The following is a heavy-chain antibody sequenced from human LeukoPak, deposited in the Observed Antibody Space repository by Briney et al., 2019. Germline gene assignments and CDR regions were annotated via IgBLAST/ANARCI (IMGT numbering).Heavy chain of an antibody. D-gene: IGHD2-2*01. V-gene: IGHV4-38-2*02. J-gene: IGHJ5*02. CDR2: TYHSGSA. Sequence: SETLSLTCGVSGYSISSGYQWAWIRQSPGKGLEWIGSTYHSGSAHYNPSLKSRVTISVETSKNQFSLNMYSVTAADTAVYYCARDPRWLTPDCTSTSCYENYFDPWGQGTLVTVSS. CDR1: GYSISSGYQ. CDR3: ARDPRWLTPDCTSTSCYENYFDP.